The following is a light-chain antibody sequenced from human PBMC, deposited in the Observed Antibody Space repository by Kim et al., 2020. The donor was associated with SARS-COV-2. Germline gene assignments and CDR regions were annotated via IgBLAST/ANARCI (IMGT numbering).Light chain of an antibody. J-gene: IGKJ4*01. Sequence: SAFVGDTVTITGRASQGVSKYVAWYQQRPGKVPKRLSFDTSTLQSGVPSRFSGSGSGTDFTLTISSLQPEDVATYYCQNYDSAPLTFGGGTKVEI. CDR2: DTS. V-gene: IGKV1-27*01. CDR1: QGVSKY. CDR3: QNYDSAPLT.